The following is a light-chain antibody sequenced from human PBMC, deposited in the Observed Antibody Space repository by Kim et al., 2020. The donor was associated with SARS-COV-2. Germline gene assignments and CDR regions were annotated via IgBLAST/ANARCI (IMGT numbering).Light chain of an antibody. CDR1: RSNIGAGYD. V-gene: IGLV1-40*01. J-gene: IGLJ2*01. CDR3: QSYDSSLSVV. CDR2: GNS. Sequence: GQRVTLSCHGSRSNIGAGYDVHWYQQLPGTAPKLLIYGNSNRPSGVPDRFSGSKSGTSASLAITGLQAEDEADYYCQSYDSSLSVVFGGGTQLTVL.